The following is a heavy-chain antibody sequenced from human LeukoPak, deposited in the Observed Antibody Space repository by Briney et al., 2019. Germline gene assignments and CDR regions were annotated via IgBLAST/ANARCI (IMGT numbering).Heavy chain of an antibody. CDR3: AKDLAWGCFDL. CDR1: GFTFSSYS. Sequence: GGSLRLSCAASGFTFSSYSMNWVRQAPGKGLEWVSSISSSSSYIYYADSVKGRFTISRDNAKNSLYLQMNSLRAEDTAVYYCAKDLAWGCFDLWGQGTLVTVSS. CDR2: ISSSSSYI. D-gene: IGHD3-16*01. V-gene: IGHV3-21*04. J-gene: IGHJ5*02.